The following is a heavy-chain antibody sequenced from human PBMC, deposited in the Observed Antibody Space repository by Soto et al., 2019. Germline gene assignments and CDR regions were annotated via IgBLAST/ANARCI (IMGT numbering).Heavy chain of an antibody. CDR1: GFTFSSYA. J-gene: IGHJ4*02. D-gene: IGHD3-22*01. CDR2: ISYDGSNK. CDR3: AKDIFTYYYDSSGSQIDDY. V-gene: IGHV3-30-3*01. Sequence: PGGSLRLSCAASGFTFSSYAMHWVRQAPGKGLEWVAVISYDGSNKYYADSVKGRFTISRDNSKNTLYLQMNSLRAEDTALYYSAKDIFTYYYDSSGSQIDDYWGQGTLVTVSS.